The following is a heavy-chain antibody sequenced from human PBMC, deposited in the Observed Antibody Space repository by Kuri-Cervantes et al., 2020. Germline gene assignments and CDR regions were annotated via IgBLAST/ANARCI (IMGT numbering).Heavy chain of an antibody. D-gene: IGHD3-3*01. CDR3: AREDYAGITIFGVVIHMDV. Sequence: GGSLRLSCAASGFTFSDYYMSWIRQAPGKGLEWVSYISSSGSTIYYADSVKGRFTISRDNSKNTLYLQMNSLRAEDTAVYYCAREDYAGITIFGVVIHMDVWGKGTTVTVSS. CDR2: ISSSGSTI. V-gene: IGHV3-11*04. CDR1: GFTFSDYY. J-gene: IGHJ6*03.